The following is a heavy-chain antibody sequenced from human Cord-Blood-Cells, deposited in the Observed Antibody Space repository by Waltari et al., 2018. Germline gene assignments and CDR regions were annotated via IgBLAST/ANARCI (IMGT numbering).Heavy chain of an antibody. CDR2: ISGSGGST. J-gene: IGHJ4*02. V-gene: IGHV3-23*01. D-gene: IGHD7-27*01. CDR1: GFTFSSYA. CDR3: AKDGPWGSNLKYYFDY. Sequence: EVQLLESGGGLVQPGGSLRLSCAASGFTFSSYAMSWVRQAPGKGMEWVSAISGSGGSTYYADSVKGRFTISRDNSKNTLYLQMNSLRAEDTAVYYCAKDGPWGSNLKYYFDYWGQGTLVTVSS.